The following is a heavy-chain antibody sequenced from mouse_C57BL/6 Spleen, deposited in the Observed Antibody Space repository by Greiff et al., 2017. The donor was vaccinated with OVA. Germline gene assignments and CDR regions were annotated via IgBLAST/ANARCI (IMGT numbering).Heavy chain of an antibody. CDR3: ARGGYYGSSSFDY. J-gene: IGHJ2*01. CDR1: GFTFSDYG. Sequence: EVQVVESGGGLVKPGGSLKLSCAASGFTFSDYGMHWVRQAPEKGLEWVAYISSGSSTIYYADTVKGRFTISRDNAKNTLFLQMTSLRSEDTAMYYCARGGYYGSSSFDYWGQGTTLTVSS. V-gene: IGHV5-17*01. CDR2: ISSGSSTI. D-gene: IGHD1-1*01.